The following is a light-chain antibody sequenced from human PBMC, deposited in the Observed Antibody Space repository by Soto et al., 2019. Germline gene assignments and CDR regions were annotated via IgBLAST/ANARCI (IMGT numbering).Light chain of an antibody. V-gene: IGLV2-18*02. CDR1: SSDVGSYNR. Sequence: QSALTQPPSVSGSPGQSVTISCTGTSSDVGSYNRVSWYQQPPGTAPKLMIYEVTNQPSGVPNRFSASKSGNTASLTISGLQAEDEADYYCTSYTSSRTWVFGGGTKVTVL. CDR3: TSYTSSRTWV. CDR2: EVT. J-gene: IGLJ3*02.